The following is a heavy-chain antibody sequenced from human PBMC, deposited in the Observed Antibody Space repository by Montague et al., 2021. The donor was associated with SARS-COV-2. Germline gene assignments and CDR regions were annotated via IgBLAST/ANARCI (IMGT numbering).Heavy chain of an antibody. V-gene: IGHV3-23*01. CDR1: GFTFSSYA. CDR2: ITGSGGTT. Sequence: SLRLSCEASGFTFSSYAMSWVRQAPGKGLEWVSEITGSGGTTYYXDSVKGRFTISRDNSKYTLFLQMHSLRAEDTAIYYCAKHRTGTTPFDYWGQGTLVTVSS. J-gene: IGHJ4*02. CDR3: AKHRTGTTPFDY. D-gene: IGHD1-7*01.